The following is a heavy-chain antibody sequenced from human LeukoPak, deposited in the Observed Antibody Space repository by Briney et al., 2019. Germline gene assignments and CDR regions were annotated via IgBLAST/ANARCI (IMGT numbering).Heavy chain of an antibody. CDR1: GFTFSYFS. V-gene: IGHV3-48*04. CDR3: ARESSSSFTPFFDY. Sequence: GGSLRLSCSASGFTFSYFSMNWVRQAPGKGLEGGSSISSTGSVTHYADSVKGRFTISRDNARNSLFLQMHSLRAEDTAVYYCARESSSSFTPFFDYWGRGNLVTVSS. CDR2: ISSTGSVT. J-gene: IGHJ4*02. D-gene: IGHD6-6*01.